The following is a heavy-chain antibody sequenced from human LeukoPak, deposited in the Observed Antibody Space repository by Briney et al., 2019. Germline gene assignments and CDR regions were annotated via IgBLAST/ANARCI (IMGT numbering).Heavy chain of an antibody. Sequence: SETLSLTCAVSGGSISSYYWTWIRQPPGKGLEWIGSIYHSGSTYYNPSLKSRVTISVDTSKNQFSLKLSSVTAADTAVYYCARDPYYDILTGYYTVDYWGQGTLVTVSS. J-gene: IGHJ4*02. CDR2: IYHSGST. CDR1: GGSISSYY. CDR3: ARDPYYDILTGYYTVDY. V-gene: IGHV4-38-2*02. D-gene: IGHD3-9*01.